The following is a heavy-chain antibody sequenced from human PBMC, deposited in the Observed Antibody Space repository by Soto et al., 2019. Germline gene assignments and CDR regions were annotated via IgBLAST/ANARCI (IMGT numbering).Heavy chain of an antibody. Sequence: QVQLVESGGGGVQPGGSLRLSCAASGFTFSSYGMHWVLQAPGKGLEWVAVISYDGSNKYYADSVKGRFTISRDNSNNTLYLQMNSLRAEDTAVYYCAKNDIAAAGTFDYWGQGTLVTVSS. CDR2: ISYDGSNK. J-gene: IGHJ4*02. V-gene: IGHV3-30*18. D-gene: IGHD6-13*01. CDR1: GFTFSSYG. CDR3: AKNDIAAAGTFDY.